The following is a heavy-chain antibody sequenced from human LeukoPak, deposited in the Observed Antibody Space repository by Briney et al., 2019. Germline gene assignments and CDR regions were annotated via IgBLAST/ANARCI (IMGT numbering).Heavy chain of an antibody. Sequence: SETLSLTCTVSGGSISSYYWSWIRKPPGKGLEWIGYIYTSGSTNYNPSLKSRVTISVDTSKNQFSLKLSSVTAADTAVYYCARLYDSNWFDPWGQGTLVTVSS. CDR1: GGSISSYY. CDR3: ARLYDSNWFDP. V-gene: IGHV4-4*09. CDR2: IYTSGST. J-gene: IGHJ5*02. D-gene: IGHD3-16*01.